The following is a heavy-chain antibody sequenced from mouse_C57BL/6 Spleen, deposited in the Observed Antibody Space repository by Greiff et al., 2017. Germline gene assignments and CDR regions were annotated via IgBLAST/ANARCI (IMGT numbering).Heavy chain of an antibody. CDR3: ARSYYGNYVAWFAY. CDR2: IRNKANGYTT. J-gene: IGHJ3*01. V-gene: IGHV7-3*01. Sequence: EVQGVESGGGLVQPGGSLSLSCAASGFTFTDYYMSWVRQPPGKALEWLGFIRNKANGYTTEYSASVKGRFTISRDNSQSILYLQMNALRAEDSATYYCARSYYGNYVAWFAYWGQGTLVTVSA. D-gene: IGHD2-10*01. CDR1: GFTFTDYY.